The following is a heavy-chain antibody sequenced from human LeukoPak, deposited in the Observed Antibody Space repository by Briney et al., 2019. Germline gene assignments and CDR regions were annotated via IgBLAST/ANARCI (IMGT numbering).Heavy chain of an antibody. CDR3: ARVYSNYASPWEDY. J-gene: IGHJ4*02. CDR2: ISAYNGNT. V-gene: IGHV1-18*01. CDR1: GYTFTSHG. D-gene: IGHD4-11*01. Sequence: ASVKVSCKASGYTFTSHGISWVRQAPGQGLEWMGWISAYNGNTNYAQKLQGRVTMTTDTSTSTAYMELRSLRSDDTAVYYCARVYSNYASPWEDYWGQGTLVTVSS.